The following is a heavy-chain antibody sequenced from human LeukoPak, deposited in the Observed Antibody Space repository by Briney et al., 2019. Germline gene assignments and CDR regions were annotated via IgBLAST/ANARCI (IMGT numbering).Heavy chain of an antibody. CDR1: GGSIRNYY. J-gene: IGHJ2*01. CDR3: ARVYYSSSYDYWYFDL. CDR2: IYYSGST. Sequence: SETLSLTCTVSGGSIRNYYWSWIRQPPGKGLEWIGYIYYSGSTNYNPSLKSRVTISVDTSKSQFSLKLSSVTAVDTAVYYCARVYYSSSYDYWYFDLWGRGTLVTVSS. V-gene: IGHV4-59*01. D-gene: IGHD6-13*01.